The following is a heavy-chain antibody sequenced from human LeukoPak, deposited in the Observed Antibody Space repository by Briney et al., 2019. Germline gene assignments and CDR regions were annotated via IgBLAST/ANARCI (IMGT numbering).Heavy chain of an antibody. V-gene: IGHV3-23*01. CDR1: GFTFSSYA. Sequence: GGSLRLSCAASGFTFSSYAMSWVRQAPGKGLEWASAISGSGGSTYYADSVKGRFTISRDNSKNTLYLQMNSLGAEDTAVYYCAKGAKDYGDSPCDYWGQGTLVTVSS. D-gene: IGHD4-17*01. CDR2: ISGSGGST. CDR3: AKGAKDYGDSPCDY. J-gene: IGHJ4*02.